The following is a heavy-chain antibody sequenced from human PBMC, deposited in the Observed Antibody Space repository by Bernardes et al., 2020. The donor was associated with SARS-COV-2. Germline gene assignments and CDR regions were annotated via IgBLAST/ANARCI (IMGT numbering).Heavy chain of an antibody. V-gene: IGHV2-70*01. CDR2: IDWDDDK. Sequence: SGPTLVKPTQTLTLTCTFSGFSLSTSGMCVTWIRQPPGKALEWLALIDWDDDKYYRTSLKTRLTISKDTSKNQVVLTMTNMDPEDTATYYCARMPASSHDLGHAFDIWGRGTMVTDSS. D-gene: IGHD2-2*01. CDR1: GFSLSTSGMC. CDR3: ARMPASSHDLGHAFDI. J-gene: IGHJ3*02.